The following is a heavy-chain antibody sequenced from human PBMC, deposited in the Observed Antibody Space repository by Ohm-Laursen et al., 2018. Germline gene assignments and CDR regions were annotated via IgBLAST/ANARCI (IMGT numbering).Heavy chain of an antibody. D-gene: IGHD5-12*01. Sequence: SLRLSCTASGFTFGDYAMHWVRQAPGKGLEWVSGISWNSNTIDYADSVRGRFTISRDNAKNSLYLQMNSLRADDTALYYCVKGGGGYPGWFDPWGQGTLVTVSS. V-gene: IGHV3-9*01. J-gene: IGHJ5*02. CDR3: VKGGGGYPGWFDP. CDR2: ISWNSNTI. CDR1: GFTFGDYA.